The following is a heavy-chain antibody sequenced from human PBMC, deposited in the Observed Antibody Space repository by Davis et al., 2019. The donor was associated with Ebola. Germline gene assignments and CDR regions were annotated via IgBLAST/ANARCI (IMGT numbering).Heavy chain of an antibody. D-gene: IGHD2-21*02. J-gene: IGHJ4*02. CDR1: GFTFGHYA. CDR3: GKADCGGDCRVVDY. CDR2: ISGDGGRT. V-gene: IGHV3-43*02. Sequence: GGSLRLSCAASGFTFGHYAMHWVRQVPGKGLESVSLISGDGGRTYYADSVKGRFTISRDNGKNSLYLQMNALTTEDTALYYCGKADCGGDCRVVDYWGQGTLVTVSS.